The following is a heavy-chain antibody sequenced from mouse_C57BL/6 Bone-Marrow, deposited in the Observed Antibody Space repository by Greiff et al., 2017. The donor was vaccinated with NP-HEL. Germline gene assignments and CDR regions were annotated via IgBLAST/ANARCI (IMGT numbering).Heavy chain of an antibody. CDR3: ALGRLRSQSRFAY. Sequence: VQLQQSVAELVRPGASVKLSCTASGFNIKNTYMHWVKQRPEQGLEWIGRIDPANGNTKYAPKFQGKATITADTSSNTAYLQLSSLTSEDTAIYYCALGRLRSQSRFAYWGQGTLVTVSA. V-gene: IGHV14-3*01. CDR2: IDPANGNT. J-gene: IGHJ3*01. CDR1: GFNIKNTY. D-gene: IGHD1-1*01.